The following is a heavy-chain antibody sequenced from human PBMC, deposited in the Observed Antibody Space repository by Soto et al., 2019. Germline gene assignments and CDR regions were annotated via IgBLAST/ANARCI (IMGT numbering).Heavy chain of an antibody. D-gene: IGHD3-22*01. J-gene: IGHJ6*02. CDR3: AKDDSNRWYNYYAMDV. V-gene: IGHV3-30*18. CDR1: GFTFYKYG. CDR2: ISHDGSNK. Sequence: QVQLVESGGGVVQPGRSLRLSCAASGFTFYKYGMHWVRQAPGKGLEWVALISHDGSNKYYVDSVKGRFTIARDNSKNTVFLQMNSLRPEDTALYFCAKDDSNRWYNYYAMDVWGHGTTVTVSS.